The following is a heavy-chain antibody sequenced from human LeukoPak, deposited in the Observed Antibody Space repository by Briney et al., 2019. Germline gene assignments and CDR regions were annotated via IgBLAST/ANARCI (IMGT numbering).Heavy chain of an antibody. CDR1: GGSFSGYY. Sequence: PSQTLSLTCAVYGGSFSGYYCGWIRHPPGKGLGWVWEINHSGSTNYNPSLKSQVTISVATSKNQSSRKLSSVPAADTAVYYCAKDPAATLPPYDFDYWGQGTLVTVSS. D-gene: IGHD2-15*01. J-gene: IGHJ4*02. V-gene: IGHV4-34*01. CDR2: INHSGST. CDR3: AKDPAATLPPYDFDY.